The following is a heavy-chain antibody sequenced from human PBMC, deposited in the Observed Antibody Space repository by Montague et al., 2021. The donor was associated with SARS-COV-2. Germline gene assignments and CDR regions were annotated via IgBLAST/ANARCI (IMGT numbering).Heavy chain of an antibody. CDR2: ISGSGGST. CDR1: GFTFSSYA. Sequence: SLRLSCAASGFTFSSYAMSWVRQAPGKGLEWVSAISGSGGSTYYADSVKGRFTISRDNSKNTLYLQMNSLRAEDTAVYYSAKGIVVVPAAVTFDYWGQGTLVTVSS. V-gene: IGHV3-23*01. CDR3: AKGIVVVPAAVTFDY. J-gene: IGHJ4*02. D-gene: IGHD2-2*01.